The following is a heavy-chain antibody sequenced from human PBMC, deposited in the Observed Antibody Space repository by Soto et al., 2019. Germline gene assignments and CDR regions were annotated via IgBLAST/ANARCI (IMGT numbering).Heavy chain of an antibody. CDR3: TKGSFLRGEEIY. Sequence: EVQLLESGGGLVQPGGSLILSCAASGYTFSNHAMSWFRQAPGKGLEWVSAMGPSGTTTYYADSVEGRFTISRDTSRNTLYLQMNSLRAEETALYYCTKGSFLRGEEIYWGQGALVTVSS. V-gene: IGHV3-23*01. J-gene: IGHJ4*02. CDR1: GYTFSNHA. CDR2: MGPSGTTT. D-gene: IGHD3-3*01.